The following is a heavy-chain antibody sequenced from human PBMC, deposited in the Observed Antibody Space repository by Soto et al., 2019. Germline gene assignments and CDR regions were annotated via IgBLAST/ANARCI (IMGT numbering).Heavy chain of an antibody. CDR3: ARGGSYDSSSLRYYYYGMDV. Sequence: ASVKVSCEASGYTFTGYYMHWVRQAPGQGLEWMGWINPNSGGTNYAQKFQGWVTMTRDTSISTAYMELSRLRSDDTAVYYCARGGSYDSSSLRYYYYGMDVWGQGTTVTVSS. V-gene: IGHV1-2*04. CDR2: INPNSGGT. CDR1: GYTFTGYY. D-gene: IGHD3-16*01. J-gene: IGHJ6*02.